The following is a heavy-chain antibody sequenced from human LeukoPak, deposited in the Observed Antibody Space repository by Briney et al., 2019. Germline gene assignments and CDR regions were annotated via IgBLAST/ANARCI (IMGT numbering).Heavy chain of an antibody. CDR3: ARDLAPVKN. CDR2: ISSSSSYI. V-gene: IGHV3-21*01. J-gene: IGHJ4*02. CDR1: GFTFSSYS. Sequence: GSLRLSCAASGFTFSSYSMNWVRQAPGKGLEWISSISSSSSYIYYAHSVKGRFTISRDNAKNSLYLQMNSLRAEDTAVYYCARDLAPVKNWGQGTLVTVSS.